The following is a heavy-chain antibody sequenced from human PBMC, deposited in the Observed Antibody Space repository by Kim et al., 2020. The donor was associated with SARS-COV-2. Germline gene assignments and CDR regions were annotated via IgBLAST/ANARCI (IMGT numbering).Heavy chain of an antibody. V-gene: IGHV3-33*01. CDR3: ARDKISSSGYQYYYGMDV. CDR2: IWYDGSNK. D-gene: IGHD3-3*01. Sequence: GGSLRLSCAASGFTFSSYGMHWVRQAPGKGLEWVAVIWYDGSNKYYADSVKGRFTISRDNSKNTLYLQMNSLRAEDTAVYYCARDKISSSGYQYYYGMDVWGQGTTVTVSS. CDR1: GFTFSSYG. J-gene: IGHJ6*02.